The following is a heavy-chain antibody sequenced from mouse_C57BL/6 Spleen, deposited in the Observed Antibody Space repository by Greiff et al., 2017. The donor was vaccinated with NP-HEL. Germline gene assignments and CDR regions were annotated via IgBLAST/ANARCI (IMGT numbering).Heavy chain of an antibody. Sequence: EVKLVESGGGLVKPGGSLKLSCAASGFTFSSYAMSWVRQTPEKRLEWVATISDGGSYTYYPDNVKGRFTISRDNAKNNLYLQMSHLKSEDTAMYYCARESGLYYFDYWGQGTTRTVSS. CDR3: ARESGLYYFDY. V-gene: IGHV5-4*01. CDR1: GFTFSSYA. CDR2: ISDGGSYT. J-gene: IGHJ2*01.